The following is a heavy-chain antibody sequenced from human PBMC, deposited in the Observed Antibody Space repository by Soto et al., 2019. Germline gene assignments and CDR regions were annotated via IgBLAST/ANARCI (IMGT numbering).Heavy chain of an antibody. D-gene: IGHD6-13*01. Sequence: GASVKISCKASGYTFTSYGISWVRQAPGQGLKRMGWISAYNSNTNYAQKLQGRVTMTTDTSTSTAYMELRSLRSDDTAVYYCARGYSSSWTPPSSYYGMDVWGQGTTVTVSS. CDR3: ARGYSSSWTPPSSYYGMDV. CDR2: ISAYNSNT. CDR1: GYTFTSYG. V-gene: IGHV1-18*01. J-gene: IGHJ6*02.